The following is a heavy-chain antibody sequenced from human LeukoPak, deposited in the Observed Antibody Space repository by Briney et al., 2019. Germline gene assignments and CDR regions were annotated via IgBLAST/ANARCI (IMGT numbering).Heavy chain of an antibody. V-gene: IGHV4-34*01. Sequence: PSETLSLTCAVSGGSFSGYYWSWIRQPPGKGLEWIGEINHSGSTNYNPSLKSRVTISVGTSKNQFSLKLSSLTAADTAVYYCARVGWIVVPEGFDPWGQGTLVTVSS. CDR3: ARVGWIVVPEGFDP. CDR2: INHSGST. CDR1: GGSFSGYY. J-gene: IGHJ5*02. D-gene: IGHD3-22*01.